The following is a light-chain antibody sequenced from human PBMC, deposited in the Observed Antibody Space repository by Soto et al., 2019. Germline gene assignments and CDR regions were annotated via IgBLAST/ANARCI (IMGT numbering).Light chain of an antibody. V-gene: IGLV2-8*01. CDR1: KNDIGVYDF. CDR3: KSYTSSSTQV. CDR2: EVV. Sequence: QSVLTQPPSASGSPGQSVTISCTGTKNDIGVYDFVSWYQHHPGKAPRLIIYEVVQRPSGVPDRFSGSKSGNTASLTVSGLQAADEGDYFCKSYTSSSTQVFGTGTKVTVL. J-gene: IGLJ1*01.